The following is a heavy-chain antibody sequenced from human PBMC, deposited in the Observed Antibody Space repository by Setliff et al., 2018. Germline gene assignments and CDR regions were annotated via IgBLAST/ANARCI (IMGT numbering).Heavy chain of an antibody. D-gene: IGHD2-15*01. CDR2: IYSGGSST. J-gene: IGHJ4*02. V-gene: IGHV3-23*03. CDR3: TRALAEGSPAY. Sequence: GGSLRLSCAASGFTFSSYAMSWVRQAPGKGLEWVSVIYSGGSSTYYADSVKGRFTISRDNANNSMSLQMNSLRAEDSGVYYCTRALAEGSPAYWGQGTLVTVSS. CDR1: GFTFSSYA.